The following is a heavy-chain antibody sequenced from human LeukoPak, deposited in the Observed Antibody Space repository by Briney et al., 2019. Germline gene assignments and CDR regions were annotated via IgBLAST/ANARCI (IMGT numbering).Heavy chain of an antibody. CDR1: GFTVSSNY. Sequence: GGSLRLSCAASGFTVSSNYMSWVRQAPGKGLVWVAVIYSGGATSYADSVKGRFTISRDNSKNTLYLQMNSLRAEDTAVYYCARDYTVPRAAIVTESWGQGTLVTVSS. CDR2: IYSGGAT. J-gene: IGHJ5*02. V-gene: IGHV3-53*01. D-gene: IGHD6-13*01. CDR3: ARDYTVPRAAIVTES.